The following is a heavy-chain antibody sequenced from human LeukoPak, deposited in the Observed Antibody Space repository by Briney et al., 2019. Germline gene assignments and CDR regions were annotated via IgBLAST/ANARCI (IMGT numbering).Heavy chain of an antibody. Sequence: GGSLRLSCAASGFTFSIYDTHWVRQAPGKGLEWVAVISYDGSNKYYADSVKGRFTISRDNSKNTLYLQMNSLRAEDTAVYYCARVLSRRFDPWGQGTLVTVSS. D-gene: IGHD2-8*02. CDR3: ARVLSRRFDP. CDR2: ISYDGSNK. V-gene: IGHV3-30*03. J-gene: IGHJ5*02. CDR1: GFTFSIYD.